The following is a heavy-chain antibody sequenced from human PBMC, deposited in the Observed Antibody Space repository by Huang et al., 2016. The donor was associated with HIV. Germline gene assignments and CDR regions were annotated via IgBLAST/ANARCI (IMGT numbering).Heavy chain of an antibody. V-gene: IGHV1-24*01. D-gene: IGHD3-9*01. CDR3: ATGFDVFFDF. Sequence: QVQLVQSRAEVKKPGASVKFSCKVSEYTLTELSIHWVRQPPGKGLEWMGGFDPEIGKTIYAQKFQGRVTMTEDTSTETAFMELSGLRPEDTAVYYCATGFDVFFDFWGQGTLVTVSS. CDR1: EYTLTELS. J-gene: IGHJ4*02. CDR2: FDPEIGKT.